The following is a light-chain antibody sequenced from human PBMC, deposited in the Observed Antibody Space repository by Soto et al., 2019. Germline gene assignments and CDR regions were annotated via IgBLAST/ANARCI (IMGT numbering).Light chain of an antibody. CDR3: QQYKKWPL. CDR2: GAS. Sequence: VMTQSPATLSVAAGGSVAFSCRASQGVSRKLAWYQHKPGQAPRLLISGASTGATGIPARFSGSGSGTEFTLTISSLQSEDFAVYYCQQYKKWPLFGQGTRLEI. V-gene: IGKV3-15*01. CDR1: QGVSRK. J-gene: IGKJ5*01.